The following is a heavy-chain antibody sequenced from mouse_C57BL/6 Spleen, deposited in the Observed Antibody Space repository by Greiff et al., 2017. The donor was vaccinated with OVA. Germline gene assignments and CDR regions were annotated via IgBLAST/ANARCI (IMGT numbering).Heavy chain of an antibody. CDR2: INPNNGGT. D-gene: IGHD2-3*01. CDR1: GYTFTDYN. V-gene: IGHV1-18*01. Sequence: EVKLMESGPELVKPGASVKIPCKASGYTFTDYNMDWVKQSHGKSLEWIGDINPNNGGTIYNQKFKGKATLTVDKSSSTAYMELRSLTSEDTAVYYCAREDGYLFAYWGQGTLVTVSA. J-gene: IGHJ3*01. CDR3: AREDGYLFAY.